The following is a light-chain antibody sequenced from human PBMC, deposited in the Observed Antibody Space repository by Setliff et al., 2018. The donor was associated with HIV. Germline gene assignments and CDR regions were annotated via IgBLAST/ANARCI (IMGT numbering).Light chain of an antibody. V-gene: IGLV1-40*01. CDR3: QSDDSSLFYV. Sequence: QSVLTQPPSVSGAPRQRVTISCTGSSSNIGAGYDVHWYQQLPGTAPKLLIYSNNNWHSGVPDRFSGSKSGTSASRDITGLQAEDEAEYYCQSDDSSLFYVFGTGTKVTVL. CDR2: SNN. J-gene: IGLJ1*01. CDR1: SSNIGAGYD.